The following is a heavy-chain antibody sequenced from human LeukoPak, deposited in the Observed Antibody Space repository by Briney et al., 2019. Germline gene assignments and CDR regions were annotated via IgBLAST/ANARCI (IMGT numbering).Heavy chain of an antibody. V-gene: IGHV3-23*01. D-gene: IGHD5-12*01. CDR3: ARGKISGYDLPAYYYYGMDV. J-gene: IGHJ6*02. CDR1: GFTFSSYA. Sequence: GGSLRLSCAASGFTFSSYAMSWVRQAPGKGLEWVSAISGSGGSTYYADSVKGRFTISRDNSKNTLYLQVNSLRAEDTAVYYCARGKISGYDLPAYYYYGMDVWGQGTTVTVSS. CDR2: ISGSGGST.